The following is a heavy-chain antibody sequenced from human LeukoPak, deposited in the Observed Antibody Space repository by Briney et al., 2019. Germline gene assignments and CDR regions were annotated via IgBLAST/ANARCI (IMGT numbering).Heavy chain of an antibody. V-gene: IGHV7-4-1*02. CDR1: GYRFTSYP. CDR3: ASGTYVLDY. D-gene: IGHD3-10*01. Sequence: GASVKVSCKASGYRFTSYPMNWVRQAPGQGLEWMGWINTNTGNPTYAQGFTGRFVFSQDTSVSTAYLQINSLKAEDTAVYYCASGTYVLDYWGQGTLVTVSS. J-gene: IGHJ4*02. CDR2: INTNTGNP.